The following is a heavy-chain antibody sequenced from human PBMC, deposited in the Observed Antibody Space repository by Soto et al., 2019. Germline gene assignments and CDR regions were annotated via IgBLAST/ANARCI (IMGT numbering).Heavy chain of an antibody. CDR1: GFTFSSYW. Sequence: GGSLRLSCAASGFTFSSYWMSWVRQAPGKGLEWVANIKQDGSEKYYMDSVKGRFTISRDNAKNSLYLQMNSLRAEDTAVYYCASEKVVVVAAYFDYWGQGTLVTVSS. V-gene: IGHV3-7*01. D-gene: IGHD2-15*01. CDR3: ASEKVVVVAAYFDY. J-gene: IGHJ4*02. CDR2: IKQDGSEK.